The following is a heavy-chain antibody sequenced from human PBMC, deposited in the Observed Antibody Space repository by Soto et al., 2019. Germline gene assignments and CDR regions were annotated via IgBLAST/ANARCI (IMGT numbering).Heavy chain of an antibody. J-gene: IGHJ6*02. CDR2: ISSSSSYI. CDR3: ARGLYPFDSSSWGIFYYYYGMDV. CDR1: GFTFSSYS. V-gene: IGHV3-21*01. D-gene: IGHD6-13*01. Sequence: LRLSCAASGFTFSSYSMNWVRQAPGKGLEWVSSISSSSSYIYYADSVKGRFTISRDNAKNSLYLQMNSLRAEDTAVYYCARGLYPFDSSSWGIFYYYYGMDVWGQGTTVTVSS.